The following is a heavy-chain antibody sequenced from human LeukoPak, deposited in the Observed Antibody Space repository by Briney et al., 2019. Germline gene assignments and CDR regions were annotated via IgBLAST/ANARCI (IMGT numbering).Heavy chain of an antibody. V-gene: IGHV3-30*18. CDR2: ISYDGSNK. CDR3: AKDRGDYYDSSGYYSGGFDI. CDR1: GFTFSSYG. J-gene: IGHJ3*02. Sequence: GGSLRLSCAASGFTFSSYGVHWVRQAPGKGLEWVAVISYDGSNKYYADSVKGRFTISRDNSKNTLYLQMNSLRAEDTAVYYCAKDRGDYYDSSGYYSGGFDIWGQGTMVTVSS. D-gene: IGHD3-22*01.